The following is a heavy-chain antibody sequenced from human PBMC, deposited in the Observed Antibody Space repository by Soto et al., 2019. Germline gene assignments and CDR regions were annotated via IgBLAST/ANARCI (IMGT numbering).Heavy chain of an antibody. CDR2: IIPKLDSA. CDR3: ARGGDGYNSGVVY. J-gene: IGHJ4*02. D-gene: IGHD2-21*01. V-gene: IGHV1-69*01. Sequence: QVQLVQSGAEVKEPGSSVKVSCKASGGGNLRDYRNTWVRRAPGQGLEWMGGIIPKLDSANYPQNFQGRVTITAAEAQNTGYMEVWSLRSEDTAVYCGARGGDGYNSGVVYWGQGTPVTVSS. CDR1: GGGNLRDYR.